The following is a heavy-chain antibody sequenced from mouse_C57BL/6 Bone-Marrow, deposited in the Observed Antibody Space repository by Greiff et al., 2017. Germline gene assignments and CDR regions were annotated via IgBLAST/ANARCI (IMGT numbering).Heavy chain of an antibody. CDR3: ARGELRSYYYAMDD. CDR2: ISDGGSYT. J-gene: IGHJ4*01. Sequence: EVMLVESGGGLVKPGGSLKLSCAASGFTFSSYAMSWVRQTPEKRLEWVATISDGGSYTYYPDNVTGRFTISRDNAKNNLYLQMSHLKSEDTAMYYCARGELRSYYYAMDDWGQGTSVTVSS. CDR1: GFTFSSYA. D-gene: IGHD1-1*01. V-gene: IGHV5-4*03.